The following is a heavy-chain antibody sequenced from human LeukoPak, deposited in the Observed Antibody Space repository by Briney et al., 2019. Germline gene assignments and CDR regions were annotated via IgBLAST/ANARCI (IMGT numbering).Heavy chain of an antibody. CDR1: GGTFCSYA. V-gene: IGHV1-69*13. Sequence: ASVKVSCKASGGTFCSYAISWVRQAPGQGLEWMGGIIPIFGTANYAQKFQGRVTITADESTSTAYMELSSLRSEDTAVYYCARERERDGYNYWGQGTLVTVSS. D-gene: IGHD5-24*01. CDR3: ARERERDGYNY. J-gene: IGHJ4*02. CDR2: IIPIFGTA.